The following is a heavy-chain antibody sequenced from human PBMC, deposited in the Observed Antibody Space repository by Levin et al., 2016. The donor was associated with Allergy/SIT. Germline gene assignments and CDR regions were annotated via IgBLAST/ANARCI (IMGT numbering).Heavy chain of an antibody. J-gene: IGHJ4*02. V-gene: IGHV3-64D*06. CDR1: GFIFSNYA. Sequence: GGSLRLSCSASGFIFSNYAMHWVRQAPGKGLEYVSAINSNGGNTYYADSVKGRFTISRDNSKNTLYLQMSSLRVEDTAVYYCVKDVINSWYETYWGQGTLVTVSS. D-gene: IGHD6-13*01. CDR3: VKDVINSWYETY. CDR2: INSNGGNT.